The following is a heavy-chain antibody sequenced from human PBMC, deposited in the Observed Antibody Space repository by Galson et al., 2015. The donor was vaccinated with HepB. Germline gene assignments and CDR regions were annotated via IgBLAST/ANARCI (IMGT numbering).Heavy chain of an antibody. CDR2: ITGNGGRT. CDR1: GFRFSSYG. Sequence: LRLSCAASGFRFSSYGMTWVRQVPGKGLEWVSSITGNGGRTYIADSVKGRFTISRDNSKNTLYLQISSLRADDTAVYYCAKVGVMASNIPWDLHYWGQGTLVTVSS. J-gene: IGHJ4*02. CDR3: AKVGVMASNIPWDLHY. V-gene: IGHV3-23*01. D-gene: IGHD3-16*01.